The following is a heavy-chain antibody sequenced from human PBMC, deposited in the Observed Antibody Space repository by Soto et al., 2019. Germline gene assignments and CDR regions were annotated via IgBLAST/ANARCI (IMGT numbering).Heavy chain of an antibody. CDR1: GYTFTNYG. CDR2: INVYNGNT. V-gene: IGHV1-18*01. D-gene: IGHD3-10*01. Sequence: QVQLVQSGGEVKKPGASVKVSCKASGYTFTNYGISWVRQAPGQGLEWMGWINVYNGNTKNAQKVQGRVTMTTDTSTSKAYMELRSLRSDDTAVYYCARGVGSGSYYNQYNWFDPWGQGSMVTVSS. CDR3: ARGVGSGSYYNQYNWFDP. J-gene: IGHJ5*02.